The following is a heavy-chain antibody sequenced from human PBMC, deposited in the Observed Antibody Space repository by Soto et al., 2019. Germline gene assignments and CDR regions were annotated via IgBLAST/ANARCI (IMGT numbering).Heavy chain of an antibody. J-gene: IGHJ6*02. CDR2: IIPIFGTA. Sequence: QVQLVQSGAEVKKPGSSVKVSCKASGGTFSSYAISWVRQAPGQGLEWMGGIIPIFGTANYAQKFQGRVTITAAESTSTAYMELSSLRSEDTAVYYCAREEVSHGGNSAKGYGMDVWGQGTTVTVSS. D-gene: IGHD2-21*02. CDR1: GGTFSSYA. V-gene: IGHV1-69*12. CDR3: AREEVSHGGNSAKGYGMDV.